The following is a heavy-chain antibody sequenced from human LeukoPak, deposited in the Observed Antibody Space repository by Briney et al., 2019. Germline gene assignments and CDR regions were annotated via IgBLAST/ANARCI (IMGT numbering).Heavy chain of an antibody. CDR1: GFTFSSYG. D-gene: IGHD1-26*01. CDR3: ATVFKGSSLQDY. J-gene: IGHJ4*02. CDR2: ISYDGSNK. V-gene: IGHV3-30*03. Sequence: GRSLRLSCAASGFTFSSYGMHWVRQAPGKGLEWVAVISYDGSNKYYADSVKGRFTISRDNSKNTLYLQMNSLRAEDTAVYYCATVFKGSSLQDYWGQGTLVTVSS.